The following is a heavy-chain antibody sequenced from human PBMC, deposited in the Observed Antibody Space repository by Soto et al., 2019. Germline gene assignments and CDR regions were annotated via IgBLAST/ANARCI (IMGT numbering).Heavy chain of an antibody. CDR1: GFTFSNHD. J-gene: IGHJ4*02. D-gene: IGHD6-13*01. Sequence: PGGSLRLSCVASGFTFSNHDMTWVRQAPGKGLEWVSVVADSGRSTYYADSVKGRFTVSRDNSKNTLYLQMNSLRAEDSAIYYCARIVTAGGTDYWGQGTLVTVSS. V-gene: IGHV3-23*01. CDR2: VADSGRST. CDR3: ARIVTAGGTDY.